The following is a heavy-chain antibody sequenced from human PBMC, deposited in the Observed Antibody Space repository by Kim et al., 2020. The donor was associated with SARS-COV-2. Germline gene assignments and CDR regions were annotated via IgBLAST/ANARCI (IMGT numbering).Heavy chain of an antibody. Sequence: SETLSLTCTVSGGSVSSGSYYWSWIRQPPGKGLEWIGYIYYSGSTNYNPSLKSRVTISVDTSQNQFSLKLSSVTAADTAVYYCALAPDSSGGHFDYWGQGTLVTVSS. V-gene: IGHV4-61*01. CDR3: ALAPDSSGGHFDY. D-gene: IGHD6-25*01. CDR2: IYYSGST. J-gene: IGHJ4*02. CDR1: GGSVSSGSYY.